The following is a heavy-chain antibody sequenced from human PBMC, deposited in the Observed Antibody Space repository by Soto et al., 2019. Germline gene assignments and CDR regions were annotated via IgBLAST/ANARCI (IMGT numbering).Heavy chain of an antibody. D-gene: IGHD3-10*01. J-gene: IGHJ6*02. CDR3: ARDRSDYYGSGSFSTGEYYYGLDV. Sequence: SETLSLTCAVYGGSFSGYYWSWIRQPPGKGLEWIGYIYYSGSTNYNPSLKSRVTISVDTSKNQFSLKLSSVTAADTAVYYCARDRSDYYGSGSFSTGEYYYGLDVWGQGTTVTVSS. V-gene: IGHV4-59*01. CDR2: IYYSGST. CDR1: GGSFSGYY.